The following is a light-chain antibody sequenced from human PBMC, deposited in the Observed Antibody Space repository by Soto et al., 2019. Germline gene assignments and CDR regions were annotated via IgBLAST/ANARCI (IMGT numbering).Light chain of an antibody. J-gene: IGLJ1*01. CDR1: SRDVGGYNF. V-gene: IGLV2-11*01. Sequence: QSAPTQPRSVSGSPGQSVTISCTGTSRDVGGYNFVSWYQHHPGKAPKLMIYDVSKRPSGVPDRFSGSKSGNTSSLTISGLQAEYESDYYCCSYAGRYTWVFGTGTKLTVL. CDR2: DVS. CDR3: CSYAGRYTWV.